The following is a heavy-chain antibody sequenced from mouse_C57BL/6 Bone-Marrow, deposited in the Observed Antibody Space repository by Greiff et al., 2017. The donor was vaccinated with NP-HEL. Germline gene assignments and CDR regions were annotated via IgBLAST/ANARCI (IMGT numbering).Heavy chain of an antibody. Sequence: EVQLQQSGPGLAKPSQTLSLTCSVTGYSITSDYWNWIRKFPGNKLEYMGYISYSGSTYCNPSLKSRISITRDTSKNQYYLQLNSVTTEDTATYYCARCLYYYGSSFYAMDYWGQGTSVTVSS. V-gene: IGHV3-8*01. CDR2: ISYSGST. CDR3: ARCLYYYGSSFYAMDY. J-gene: IGHJ4*01. CDR1: GYSITSDY. D-gene: IGHD1-1*01.